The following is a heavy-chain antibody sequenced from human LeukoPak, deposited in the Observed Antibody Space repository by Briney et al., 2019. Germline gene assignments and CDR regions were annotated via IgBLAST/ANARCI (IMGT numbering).Heavy chain of an antibody. CDR2: INPDGTVT. CDR1: GFTFNTYW. V-gene: IGHV3-74*01. J-gene: IGHJ2*01. D-gene: IGHD6-19*01. CDR3: VRDSPSGFFDL. Sequence: GGSLRLSCAASGFTFNTYWMHWVRQAPGKGLVWVSPINPDGTVTTYADSVKGRFTISRDNAKNTLYLQMNSLKAEDTAVYYCVRDSPSGFFDLWGRGTLATVSS.